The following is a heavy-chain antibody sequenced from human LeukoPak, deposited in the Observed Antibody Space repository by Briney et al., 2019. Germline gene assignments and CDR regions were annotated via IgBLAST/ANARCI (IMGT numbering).Heavy chain of an antibody. CDR1: GGTFSSYA. J-gene: IGHJ4*02. V-gene: IGHV1-69*05. CDR3: ANHIAAAGTFDY. Sequence: ASVKVSCKASGGTFSSYAISWVRQAPGQGLEWMGGIIPIFGTANYAQKFQGRVTITTDESTSTAYMELSSLRSEDTAVYYCANHIAAAGTFDYWGQGTLVTVSS. D-gene: IGHD6-13*01. CDR2: IIPIFGTA.